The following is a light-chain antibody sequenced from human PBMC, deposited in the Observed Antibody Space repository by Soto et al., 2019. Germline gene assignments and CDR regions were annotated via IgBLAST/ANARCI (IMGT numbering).Light chain of an antibody. CDR1: QSISSY. CDR3: QQSYSTPPET. CDR2: AAS. Sequence: DIQMTPSPSSLSASVGDRVTITCRASQSISSYLNWYQQKPGKAPKLLIYAASSLQSGVPSRFSGSGSGTDFTLTISSLQPEDFATYYCQQSYSTPPETFGQGTKVDIK. J-gene: IGKJ1*01. V-gene: IGKV1-39*01.